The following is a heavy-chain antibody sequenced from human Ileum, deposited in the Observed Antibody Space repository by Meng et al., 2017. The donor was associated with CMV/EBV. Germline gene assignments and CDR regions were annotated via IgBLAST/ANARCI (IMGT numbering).Heavy chain of an antibody. Sequence: GGSLRLSCAASGFTFTSYSMNWVRQAPGKGLEWISSIGVGSTTVLYADSVKGRFTISRDNGKSSLYLRVNSLRAEDTAVYYCVRDDDWAFDYWGQGTLVTVSS. CDR3: VRDDDWAFDY. J-gene: IGHJ4*02. CDR1: GFTFTSYS. CDR2: IGVGSTTV. V-gene: IGHV3-48*04. D-gene: IGHD3-9*01.